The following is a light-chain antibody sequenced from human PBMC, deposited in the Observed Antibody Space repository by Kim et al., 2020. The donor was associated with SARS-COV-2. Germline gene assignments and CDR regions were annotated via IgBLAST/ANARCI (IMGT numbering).Light chain of an antibody. CDR3: QHYDTWPPET. J-gene: IGKJ2*01. V-gene: IGKV3-15*01. CDR2: GAS. Sequence: EILMTQSPATLSVSPGETATLSCRVSQSVTDNLAWYQQKPGQAPRLLIYGASTRATGIPARFSGSGSGTDFTLIISSLQSEDFALYYCQHYDTWPPETFGQGTKLEI. CDR1: QSVTDN.